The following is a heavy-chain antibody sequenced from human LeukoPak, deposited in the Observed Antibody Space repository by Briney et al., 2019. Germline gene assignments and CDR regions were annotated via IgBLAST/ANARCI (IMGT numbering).Heavy chain of an antibody. CDR3: AKGVLGYSVPFLDC. V-gene: IGHV3-30*02. Sequence: PGGSLRLSCVVSGFTFTSYGVHWVRQAPGKGLEWVAFIRHDGSYKDYADSVKGRFTISRDNSKNTLYLQMNSLRAEDTAVYYCAKGVLGYSVPFLDCWGQGVLVTVSS. D-gene: IGHD3-10*02. CDR2: IRHDGSYK. CDR1: GFTFTSYG. J-gene: IGHJ4*02.